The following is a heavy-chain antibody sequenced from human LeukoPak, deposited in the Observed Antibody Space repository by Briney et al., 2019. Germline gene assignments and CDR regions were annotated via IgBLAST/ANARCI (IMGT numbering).Heavy chain of an antibody. Sequence: SGGSLRLSCAASGFPFSTYAMHWVRQVPGKGLEWVAVISYDGSHKYYPDSVKGRFTISRDNSKNTLYLQMSSLRPEDTAIYYCAKDRDTISIYYFYGMDVWGQGTTVTVSS. CDR1: GFPFSTYA. CDR2: ISYDGSHK. J-gene: IGHJ6*02. D-gene: IGHD5-18*01. V-gene: IGHV3-30*18. CDR3: AKDRDTISIYYFYGMDV.